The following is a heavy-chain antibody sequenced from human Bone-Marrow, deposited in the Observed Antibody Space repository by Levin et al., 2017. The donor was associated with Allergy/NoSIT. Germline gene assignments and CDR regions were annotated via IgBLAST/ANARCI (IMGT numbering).Heavy chain of an antibody. J-gene: IGHJ4*02. CDR2: GSYYGTT. Sequence: NPSETLSLTCTVSDFSVMSRDYYWSWVRQSPGKGLEWIGYGSYYGTTHYKSSLERRVTISVGRYGNTFSLKVYSVTAADTAVYFCASGHSYGSPDSSGRYRLDFWGQGILVPVS. V-gene: IGHV4-30-4*01. CDR1: DFSVMSRDYY. D-gene: IGHD3-22*01. CDR3: ASGHSYGSPDSSGRYRLDF.